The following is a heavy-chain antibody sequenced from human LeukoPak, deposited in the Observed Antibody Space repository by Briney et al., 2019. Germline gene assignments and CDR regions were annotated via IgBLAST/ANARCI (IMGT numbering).Heavy chain of an antibody. Sequence: QPGGSLRLSCAASGFTFSNYGMSWVRQAPGKGLEWVSAISGRGGSIYYADSVKGRFTLSRDNSKNTLYLQMNILRVEDTAVYYCARDSSMLRGPLVIYYFDFWGQGTLVTVSS. CDR1: GFTFSNYG. D-gene: IGHD3-10*01. CDR2: ISGRGGSI. CDR3: ARDSSMLRGPLVIYYFDF. V-gene: IGHV3-23*01. J-gene: IGHJ4*02.